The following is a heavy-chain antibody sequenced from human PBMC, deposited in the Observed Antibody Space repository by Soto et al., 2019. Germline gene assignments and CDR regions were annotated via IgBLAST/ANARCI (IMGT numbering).Heavy chain of an antibody. CDR2: IYYSGST. V-gene: IGHV4-39*01. D-gene: IGHD3-22*01. CDR3: ASYYYDSSGYYFSAFGFDY. CDR1: GGSISSSSYY. Sequence: SETLSLTCTVSGGSISSSSYYWGWIRQPPGKGLEWIGSIYYSGSTYYNPSLKSRVTIYVDTSKNQFSLKLSSVTAADTAVYYCASYYYDSSGYYFSAFGFDYWGQGTLVTVSS. J-gene: IGHJ4*02.